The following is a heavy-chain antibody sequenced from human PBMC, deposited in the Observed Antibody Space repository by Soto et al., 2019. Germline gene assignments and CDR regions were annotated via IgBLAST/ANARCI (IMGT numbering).Heavy chain of an antibody. CDR1: GYTFTSYG. CDR2: ISAYNGNT. D-gene: IGHD3-22*01. J-gene: IGHJ4*02. CDR3: ARHDSSGYYYYFDY. V-gene: IGHV1-18*01. Sequence: QVQLVQSGAEVKKPGASVKVSCKASGYTFTSYGINWVRQAPGQGLEWMGWISAYNGNTNYAQKLQGRVTMTTDTSTSTANMELRSLTSDDTAVYNCARHDSSGYYYYFDYWCQGTLVTVSS.